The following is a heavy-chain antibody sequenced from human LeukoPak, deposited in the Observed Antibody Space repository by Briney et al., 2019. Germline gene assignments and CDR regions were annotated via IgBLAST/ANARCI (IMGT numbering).Heavy chain of an antibody. J-gene: IGHJ4*02. Sequence: SETLSLTCAVYGGSFSGYYWSWIRQPPGKGPEWIGEINHSGSTNYNPSLKSRVTISVDTSKNQFSLKLSTVTAADTAVYYCARGGITNDYWGQGTLVTVSS. D-gene: IGHD3-10*01. CDR1: GGSFSGYY. CDR3: ARGGITNDY. CDR2: INHSGST. V-gene: IGHV4-34*01.